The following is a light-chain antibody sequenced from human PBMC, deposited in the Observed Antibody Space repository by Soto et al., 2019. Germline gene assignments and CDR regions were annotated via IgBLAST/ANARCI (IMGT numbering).Light chain of an antibody. Sequence: QSALNQPASVSGSPGQSITISCTGTSSDVGGYKYVSWYQQHPGKAPKLMIYDIRNRPSGVSNRFSGSKSGNTASLTISGRQAEDEADYYCSSYTSSSTRVFGTGTKLTVL. V-gene: IGLV2-14*03. J-gene: IGLJ1*01. CDR2: DIR. CDR3: SSYTSSSTRV. CDR1: SSDVGGYKY.